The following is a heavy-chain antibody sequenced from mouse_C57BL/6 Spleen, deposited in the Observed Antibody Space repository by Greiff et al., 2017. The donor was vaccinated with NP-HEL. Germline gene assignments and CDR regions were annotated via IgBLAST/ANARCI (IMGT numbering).Heavy chain of an antibody. V-gene: IGHV3-6*01. CDR1: GYSITSGYY. CDR2: ISYDGSN. D-gene: IGHD3-1*01. Sequence: EVKLQETGPGLVKPSQSLSLTCSVTGYSITSGYYWNWIRQFPGNKLEWMGYISYDGSNNYNPSLKNRISITRDTSKNQFFLKLNSVTTEDTATYYCAGHSSGYYAMDYWGQGTSVTVSS. CDR3: AGHSSGYYAMDY. J-gene: IGHJ4*01.